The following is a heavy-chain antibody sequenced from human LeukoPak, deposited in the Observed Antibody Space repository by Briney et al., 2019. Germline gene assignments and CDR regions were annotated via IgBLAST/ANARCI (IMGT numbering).Heavy chain of an antibody. D-gene: IGHD3-22*01. J-gene: IGHJ4*02. CDR2: INPSGGST. CDR1: GYTFTSYY. Sequence: GASVKVSCKASGYTFTSYYMHWVRQAPGQGLEWMGIINPSGGSTSYARKFQGRVTMTRDMSTSTVYMELSSLRSEDTAVYYCARVGHDSSGYYSKPFDYWGQGTLVTVSS. CDR3: ARVGHDSSGYYSKPFDY. V-gene: IGHV1-46*01.